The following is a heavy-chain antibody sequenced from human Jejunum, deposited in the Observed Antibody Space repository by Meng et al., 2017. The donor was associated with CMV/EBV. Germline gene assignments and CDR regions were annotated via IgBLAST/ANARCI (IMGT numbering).Heavy chain of an antibody. CDR2: ISNTGSPI. J-gene: IGHJ4*02. V-gene: IGHV3-11*04. CDR3: AASSVIAPFY. CDR1: GFRFSDYY. D-gene: IGHD3-16*02. Sequence: SCAASGFRFSDYYMSWIRQAPGKGLEWVSYISNTGSPIYYADSVRGRFTISRDNAKNSLYLQMNSLRAEDAAVYYCAASSVIAPFYWGQGTLVTVSS.